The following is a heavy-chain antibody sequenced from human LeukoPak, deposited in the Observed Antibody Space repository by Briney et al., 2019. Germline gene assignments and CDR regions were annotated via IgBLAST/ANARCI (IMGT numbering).Heavy chain of an antibody. J-gene: IGHJ4*02. V-gene: IGHV3-7*01. D-gene: IGHD6-13*01. Sequence: GGSLRLSCAASGFTFSSYWMSWVRQAPGKGLEGVANIKQDGSEKYYVDSVKGRFTISRDNAKNSLYLQMNSLRAEDTAVYYCERDAYSPPAGTADYWGQGTLVTVSS. CDR1: GFTFSSYW. CDR2: IKQDGSEK. CDR3: ERDAYSPPAGTADY.